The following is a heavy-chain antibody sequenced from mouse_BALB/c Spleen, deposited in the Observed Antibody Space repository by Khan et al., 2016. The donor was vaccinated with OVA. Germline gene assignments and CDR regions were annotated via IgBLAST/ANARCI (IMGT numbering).Heavy chain of an antibody. D-gene: IGHD1-1*01. CDR3: ARSGLRWDFDY. CDR1: GYTFINYW. V-gene: IGHV1-7*01. J-gene: IGHJ2*01. Sequence: QVQLQQSGAELAKPGASVKMSCKASGYTFINYWILWVKQRPGQGLEWIGYINPSTGYTEYNQHFKDKATLTADKSSSTAYMQLSSLTSEGSAVYYCARSGLRWDFDYWGQGTTLTVSS. CDR2: INPSTGYT.